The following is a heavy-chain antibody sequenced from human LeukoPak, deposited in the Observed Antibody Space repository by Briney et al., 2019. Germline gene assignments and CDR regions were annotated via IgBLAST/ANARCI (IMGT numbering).Heavy chain of an antibody. CDR1: GFTFSNYA. CDR3: ATAGNNWDYYFDY. D-gene: IGHD1-7*01. Sequence: GALRLSCEAPGFTFSNYAMSWVRQAPGEGLEWVSAISGSGGSTYYADSVKGRFTISRDNSKNTLHLQMNSLRDDDTALYYCATAGNNWDYYFDYWGQGTLVSVHS. CDR2: ISGSGGST. J-gene: IGHJ4*02. V-gene: IGHV3-23*01.